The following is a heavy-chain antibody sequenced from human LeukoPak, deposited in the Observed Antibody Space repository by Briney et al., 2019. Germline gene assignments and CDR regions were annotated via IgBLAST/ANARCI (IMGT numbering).Heavy chain of an antibody. J-gene: IGHJ4*02. Sequence: GRSLRLSCAASGFTFSTYWMSWVRQAPGKGLEWVANIKQDGSEKYYVDSVKGRFTISRDNAKNSLYLQMNSLRVEDTAVYYCARDGLGVVGRSGYYYGPPHFDYWGQGTLVTVSS. V-gene: IGHV3-7*04. CDR1: GFTFSTYW. CDR2: IKQDGSEK. D-gene: IGHD3-22*01. CDR3: ARDGLGVVGRSGYYYGPPHFDY.